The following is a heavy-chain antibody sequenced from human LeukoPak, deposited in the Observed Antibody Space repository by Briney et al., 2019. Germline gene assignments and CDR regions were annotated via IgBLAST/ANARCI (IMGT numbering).Heavy chain of an antibody. J-gene: IGHJ4*02. CDR2: IYYSGST. CDR1: GGSISSSSYY. D-gene: IGHD5-12*01. Sequence: PSETLSLTCTVSGGSISSSSYYWGWIRQPPGKGLEWIGSIYYSGSTYYNPSLKSRVTISVDTSKNQFSLKLSSVTAADTAVYYCARGSGYDEYYFDYWGQGTLVTVSS. CDR3: ARGSGYDEYYFDY. V-gene: IGHV4-39*07.